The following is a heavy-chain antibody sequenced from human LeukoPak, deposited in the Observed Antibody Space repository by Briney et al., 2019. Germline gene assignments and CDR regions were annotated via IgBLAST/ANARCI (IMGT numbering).Heavy chain of an antibody. J-gene: IGHJ4*02. Sequence: GGSLRLSCAASGFTFSSYSMNWVRQAPGKGLEWVSSICSSSSYIYYADSVKGRFTISRDNAKNSLYLQMNSLRAEDTAVYYCARDEELERGAGDPGDFDYWGQGTLVTVSS. CDR1: GFTFSSYS. CDR3: ARDEELERGAGDPGDFDY. V-gene: IGHV3-21*01. CDR2: ICSSSSYI. D-gene: IGHD1-1*01.